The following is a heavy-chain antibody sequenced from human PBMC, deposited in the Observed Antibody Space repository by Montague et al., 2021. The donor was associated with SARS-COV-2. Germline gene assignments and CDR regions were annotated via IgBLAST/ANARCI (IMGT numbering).Heavy chain of an antibody. CDR2: IDWDDDK. V-gene: IGHV2-70*01. J-gene: IGHJ4*02. D-gene: IGHD3-9*01. CDR1: GFSLSTSGMC. CDR3: ARIRDYDILTGSYSGFDY. Sequence: PALVKPTQTLTLTCTFSGFSLSTSGMCVSWIRQPPGKALEWLALIDWDDDKYYSTSLKTRLTISKDTSKSQVVLTMTNMDPVDTATYYCARIRDYDILTGSYSGFDYWGQGTLVTVS.